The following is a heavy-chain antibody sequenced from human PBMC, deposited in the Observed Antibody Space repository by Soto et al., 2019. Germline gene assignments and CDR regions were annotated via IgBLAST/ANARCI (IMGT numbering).Heavy chain of an antibody. Sequence: GGSLRLSCAASGFTFSDYYMSWIRQAPGKGLEWVSYISSSGSTIYYADSVKGRFTISRDNAKNSLYLQMNSLRAEDTAVYYCARDASSYDFWSGYYEGYFDYWGQETLVTVSS. CDR3: ARDASSYDFWSGYYEGYFDY. CDR2: ISSSGSTI. J-gene: IGHJ4*02. D-gene: IGHD3-3*01. V-gene: IGHV3-11*01. CDR1: GFTFSDYY.